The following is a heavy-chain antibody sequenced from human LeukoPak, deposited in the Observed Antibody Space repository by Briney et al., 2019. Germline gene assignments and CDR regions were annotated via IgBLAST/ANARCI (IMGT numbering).Heavy chain of an antibody. D-gene: IGHD3-3*01. J-gene: IGHJ6*02. CDR1: GGTFSSYA. CDR3: ARFEGICGVVRYYYDGMDV. Sequence: SVNVSCKPSGGTFSSYAISWVRQAPGQGRAWMGRIILIFGIANYAQKFQGRVTIPEDKVTSTAYMELSSLRSEVRAVYSCARFEGICGVVRYYYDGMDVWGQGTTVTVSS. CDR2: IILIFGIA. V-gene: IGHV1-69*04.